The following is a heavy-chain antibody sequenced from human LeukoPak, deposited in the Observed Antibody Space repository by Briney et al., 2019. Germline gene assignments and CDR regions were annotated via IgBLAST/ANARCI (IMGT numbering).Heavy chain of an antibody. J-gene: IGHJ4*02. V-gene: IGHV1-69*13. D-gene: IGHD3-10*01. Sequence: SVKVSCKASGGTFSSYAISWVRQAPGQGLEWMGGIIPIFGTANYAQKFQGRVTITADESTSTAYMDLSGLRSDDTAVYYCTRGGDDEGPNYFDYWGQGTLVTVSS. CDR3: TRGGDDEGPNYFDY. CDR2: IIPIFGTA. CDR1: GGTFSSYA.